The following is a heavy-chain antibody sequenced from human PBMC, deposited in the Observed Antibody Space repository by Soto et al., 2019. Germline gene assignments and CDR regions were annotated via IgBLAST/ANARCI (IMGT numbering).Heavy chain of an antibody. CDR2: IWYDGSNK. J-gene: IGHJ3*02. Sequence: GGSLRLSCAASGFTFSSYGMHWVRQAPGKGLEWVAVIWYDGSNKYYADSVKGRFTISRDNSKNTLYLKMNSLRAEDTAVYYCARDLGVDSAMGYAFDIWGQGTMVTVSS. V-gene: IGHV3-33*08. D-gene: IGHD5-18*01. CDR1: GFTFSSYG. CDR3: ARDLGVDSAMGYAFDI.